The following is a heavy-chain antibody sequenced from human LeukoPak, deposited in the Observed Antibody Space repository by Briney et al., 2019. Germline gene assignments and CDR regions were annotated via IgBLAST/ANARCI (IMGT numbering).Heavy chain of an antibody. CDR1: GFPFSNYA. V-gene: IGHV3-23*01. Sequence: PGRSLRLSCAASGFPFSNYAMHWVRQAPGKGLEWVSTIGGGDTYYADSVKGRFIISRDDSKNTLHLQMSSLRADDTALYYCAKDAWSGNGVYDPFDIWGQGTMVTVS. CDR2: IGGGDT. CDR3: AKDAWSGNGVYDPFDI. D-gene: IGHD2-8*01. J-gene: IGHJ3*02.